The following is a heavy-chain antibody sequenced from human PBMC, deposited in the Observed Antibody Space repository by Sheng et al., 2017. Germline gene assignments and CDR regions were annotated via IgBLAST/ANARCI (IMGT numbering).Heavy chain of an antibody. D-gene: IGHD3-3*01. Sequence: QVQLVQSGAEVKKPGSSVKVSCKASGGTFSSYAISWVRQAPGQGLEWMGGIIPILGIANYAQKFQGRVTITADKSTSTAYMELSSLRSEDTAVYYCARVGKGTYYDFWSGPADYWGQGTLVTVSS. CDR1: GGTFSSYA. V-gene: IGHV1-69*04. CDR3: ARVGKGTYYDFWSGPADY. CDR2: IIPILGIA. J-gene: IGHJ4*02.